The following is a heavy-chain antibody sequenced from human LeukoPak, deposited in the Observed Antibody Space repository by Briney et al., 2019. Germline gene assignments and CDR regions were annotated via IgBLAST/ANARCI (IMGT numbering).Heavy chain of an antibody. Sequence: SETLSLTCTVSGGSISSYYWSWIRQPPGKGLEWIGYIYYSGSTNYNPSLKSRVTISVDTSKNHFSLKVHSVTAADTAVYYCAREDDTIADNTFDIWGQGTVVTVSS. CDR2: IYYSGST. J-gene: IGHJ3*02. V-gene: IGHV4-59*12. CDR1: GGSISSYY. D-gene: IGHD6-13*01. CDR3: AREDDTIADNTFDI.